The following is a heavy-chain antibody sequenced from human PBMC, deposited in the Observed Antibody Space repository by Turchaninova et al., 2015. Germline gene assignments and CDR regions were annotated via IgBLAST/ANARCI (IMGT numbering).Heavy chain of an antibody. CDR3: ARGVVVTDNFDY. CDR2: IYYSGST. Sequence: QVQLQESGPGLVKPSPPPSRTSTVLGGSVSSGENDRGRIRQPQGKCLEWIGYIYYSGSTYYNPSLKSRVTISVDTSKNQFSLKLSSVTAADTAVYYCARGVVVTDNFDYWGQGTLVTVSS. J-gene: IGHJ4*02. CDR1: GGSVSSGEND. V-gene: IGHV4-30-4*01. D-gene: IGHD2-21*02.